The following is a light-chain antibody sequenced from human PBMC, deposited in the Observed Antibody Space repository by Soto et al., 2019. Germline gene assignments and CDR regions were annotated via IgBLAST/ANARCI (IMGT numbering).Light chain of an antibody. CDR1: QSLLHKNGNNY. CDR3: MQALQPPRT. V-gene: IGKV2-28*01. CDR2: MGF. Sequence: DTVMTQSPLSLPVTPGEAVSISCRSSQSLLHKNGNNYFNWYLQKPGQSPQLLIDMGFKRASGVPDRFSGSGSGTYFTLKISIVEAEDAGVYYCMQALQPPRTFGQGTKVEIK. J-gene: IGKJ1*01.